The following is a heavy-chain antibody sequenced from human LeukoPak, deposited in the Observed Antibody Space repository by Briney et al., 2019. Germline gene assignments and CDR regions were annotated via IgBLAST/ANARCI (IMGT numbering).Heavy chain of an antibody. Sequence: GGSLRLSCAASGFLFSRYAMSWVRQTPARGLEWVSSLRGNGETFYADSVKGRFTLSRDDSRNTVYLQLNNLRVEDTAIYYCAKANWVSDADAVWWGQGTLVTASS. CDR1: GFLFSRYA. CDR2: LRGNGET. D-gene: IGHD3-16*01. J-gene: IGHJ4*02. CDR3: AKANWVSDADAVW. V-gene: IGHV3-23*01.